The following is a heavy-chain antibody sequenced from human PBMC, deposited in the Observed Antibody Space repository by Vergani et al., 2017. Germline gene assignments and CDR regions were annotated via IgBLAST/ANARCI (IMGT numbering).Heavy chain of an antibody. CDR1: GGPVSSGSYY. Sequence: QVQLQESGPGLVKPSETLSLTCTVSGGPVSSGSYYWSWNRQPPGTGLDWIGYIYYSGSTNHNPYLKSRVTISVDTSKNQFSLKLSSVTAADTAVYYCARQIYDSSGFFDYWGQGTLVTVSS. J-gene: IGHJ4*02. V-gene: IGHV4-61*01. D-gene: IGHD3-22*01. CDR3: ARQIYDSSGFFDY. CDR2: IYYSGST.